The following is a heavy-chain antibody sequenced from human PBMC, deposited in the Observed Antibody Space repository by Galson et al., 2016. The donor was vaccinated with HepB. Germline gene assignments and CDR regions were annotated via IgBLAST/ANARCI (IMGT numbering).Heavy chain of an antibody. J-gene: IGHJ1*01. CDR2: IKQDGSEK. V-gene: IGHV3-7*03. CDR1: GFSFSNYG. CDR3: AKDFGWHDPWTGH. D-gene: IGHD3-16*01. Sequence: SLRLSCAAPGFSFSNYGMSWVRQAPGKGLEWVANIKQDGSEKNYVDSVKGRFTISRDNTKNALYLQMTSLRAEDTAVYSCAKDFGWHDPWTGHWGQGTLVTVSS.